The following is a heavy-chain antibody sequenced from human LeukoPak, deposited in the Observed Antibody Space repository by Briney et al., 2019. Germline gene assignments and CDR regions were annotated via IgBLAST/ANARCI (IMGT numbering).Heavy chain of an antibody. V-gene: IGHV1-18*01. J-gene: IGHJ4*02. CDR2: ISSYNGDT. CDR3: ARDRGPSGSYYFDY. Sequence: ASVKVSCKASGYPFTIYGFTWVRQAPGQGLEWMGRISSYNGDTNYAQNLQGRVTMTTDTSTSTAYMELRSLTSDDTAIYYCARDRGPSGSYYFDYWGQGTLVTVSS. CDR1: GYPFTIYG. D-gene: IGHD1-26*01.